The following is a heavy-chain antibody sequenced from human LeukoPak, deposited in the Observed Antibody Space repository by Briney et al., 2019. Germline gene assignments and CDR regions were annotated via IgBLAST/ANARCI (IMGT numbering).Heavy chain of an antibody. Sequence: GSLRLSCAASGFTFSSYAMHWVRQAPGKGLEWVAVISYDGSNKYYADSVKGRFTISRDNSKNTLYLQMNSLRAEDTAVYYCARDGTTLDAFDIWGQGTMVTVSS. V-gene: IGHV3-30-3*01. D-gene: IGHD1-7*01. J-gene: IGHJ3*02. CDR1: GFTFSSYA. CDR2: ISYDGSNK. CDR3: ARDGTTLDAFDI.